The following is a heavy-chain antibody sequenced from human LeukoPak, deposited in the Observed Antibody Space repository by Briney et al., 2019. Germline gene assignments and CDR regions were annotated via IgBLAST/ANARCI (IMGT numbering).Heavy chain of an antibody. CDR3: ARRSGIAVAGAFDY. J-gene: IGHJ4*02. CDR1: GFTFSSYA. Sequence: PGGSLRLSCAASGFTFSSYAMSWVRQAPGKGLEWVSAISGSGGSTYYADSVKGRFTISRDNSKNTLYLQMNSLRVVEDTAVYYCARRSGIAVAGAFDYWGQGTLVTVSS. D-gene: IGHD6-19*01. CDR2: ISGSGGST. V-gene: IGHV3-23*01.